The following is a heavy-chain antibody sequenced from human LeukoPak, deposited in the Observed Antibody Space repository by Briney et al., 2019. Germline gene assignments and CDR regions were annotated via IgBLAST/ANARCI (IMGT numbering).Heavy chain of an antibody. V-gene: IGHV4-39*07. CDR1: GGSIRYSSYY. CDR3: ARDFGYGDYFFDD. CDR2: IHSSGST. D-gene: IGHD4-17*01. Sequence: SETLSLTCSVAGGSIRYSSYYWTWIRQPPGKGLEWIGNIHSSGSTDYNPSLKSRVTMSVDTSKNQFSLKVNSVTAADTAVYYCARDFGYGDYFFDDWGQGTLVTVSS. J-gene: IGHJ4*02.